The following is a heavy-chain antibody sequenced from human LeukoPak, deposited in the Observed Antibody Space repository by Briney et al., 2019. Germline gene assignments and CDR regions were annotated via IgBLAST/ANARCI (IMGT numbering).Heavy chain of an antibody. CDR1: GGSFSGYY. CDR2: INHSRST. J-gene: IGHJ4*02. V-gene: IGHV4-34*01. D-gene: IGHD3-10*01. CDR3: ARGSGSRAHY. Sequence: SETLSLTCAVYGGSFSGYYWSWVRQPPGKGLEWSGEINHSRSTNYNPSLKSRVTISVDTSKNQFSLKLSSVTAADTAVYYCARGSGSRAHYWGQGTLVTVSS.